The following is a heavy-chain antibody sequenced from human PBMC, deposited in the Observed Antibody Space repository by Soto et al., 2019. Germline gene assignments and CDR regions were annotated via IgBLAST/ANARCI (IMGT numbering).Heavy chain of an antibody. D-gene: IGHD4-4*01. CDR3: ARGLPDYSSPRRRYGMDV. Sequence: SVKVSCKASGCTVSSYAISCVRQAPGQVLEWMGGIIPIFGTANYAQKFQGRVTITADKSTSTAYMELSSLRSEDTAVYYCARGLPDYSSPRRRYGMDVWGQGTTVTVSS. CDR2: IIPIFGTA. V-gene: IGHV1-69*06. CDR1: GCTVSSYA. J-gene: IGHJ6*02.